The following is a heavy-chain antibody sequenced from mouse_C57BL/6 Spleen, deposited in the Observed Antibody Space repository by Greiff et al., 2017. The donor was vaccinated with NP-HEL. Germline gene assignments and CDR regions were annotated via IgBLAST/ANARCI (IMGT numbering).Heavy chain of an antibody. Sequence: EVQVVESGGGLVKPGGSLKLSCAASGFTFSDYGMHWVRQAPEKGLEWVAYISSGSSTIYYAETVKGRFTISRDNAKNTLFLQMTSLRSEDTAMYYCARGDYGNYYDYWGQGTTLTVSS. J-gene: IGHJ2*01. D-gene: IGHD2-1*01. V-gene: IGHV5-17*01. CDR1: GFTFSDYG. CDR2: ISSGSSTI. CDR3: ARGDYGNYYDY.